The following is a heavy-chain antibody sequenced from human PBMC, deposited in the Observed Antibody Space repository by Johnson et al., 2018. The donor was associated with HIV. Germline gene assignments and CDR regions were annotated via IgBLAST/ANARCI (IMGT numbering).Heavy chain of an antibody. D-gene: IGHD5-18*01. CDR2: IKQDGSEK. Sequence: EVQLVESGGGLVQPGGSLRLSCVGSGFTFSSYWLSWVRQAPGKGLEWVANIKQDGSEKYYVDSVKGRFTISRDNAENSVFVQMNSLRAEDTALYYCAKGRGYSYGGRAALDIWGQGTVVAVSS. J-gene: IGHJ3*02. CDR3: AKGRGYSYGGRAALDI. CDR1: GFTFSSYW. V-gene: IGHV3-7*03.